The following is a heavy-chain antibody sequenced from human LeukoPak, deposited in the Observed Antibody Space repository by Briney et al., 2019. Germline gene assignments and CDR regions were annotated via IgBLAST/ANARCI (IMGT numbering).Heavy chain of an antibody. CDR2: INEGGSDQ. Sequence: GGSLRLSCAASGFYFSNYWMSWVRQAPGKGLEWVANINEGGSDQYYVDSVEGRFTISRDNAKNSLYLQMNSLRAEDTAFYYCARNPDAGTTDYWGQGTLVTVSS. V-gene: IGHV3-7*01. D-gene: IGHD1-1*01. CDR1: GFYFSNYW. J-gene: IGHJ4*02. CDR3: ARNPDAGTTDY.